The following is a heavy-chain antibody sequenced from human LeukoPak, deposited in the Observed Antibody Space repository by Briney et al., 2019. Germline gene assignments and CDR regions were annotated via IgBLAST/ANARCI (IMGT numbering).Heavy chain of an antibody. V-gene: IGHV4-61*09. CDR2: INHSGST. CDR3: ARALVGATPHYYYYYMDV. D-gene: IGHD1-26*01. CDR1: GGSISSGSYY. J-gene: IGHJ6*03. Sequence: SQTLSLTCTVSGGSISSGSYYWSWIRQPAGKGLEWIGEINHSGSTNYNPSLKSRVTISVDTSKNQFSLKLSSVTAADTAVYYCARALVGATPHYYYYYMDVWGKGTTVTISS.